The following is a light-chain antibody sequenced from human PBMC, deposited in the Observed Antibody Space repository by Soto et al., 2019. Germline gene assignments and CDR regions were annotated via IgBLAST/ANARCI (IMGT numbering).Light chain of an antibody. CDR1: QSVNSNY. CDR2: GAS. J-gene: IGKJ1*01. Sequence: EIVLTQSPGTLSLSPGDRATLSCRASQSVNSNYLAWYQRKPGQAPRLLIYGASNRATDIPYRFSASGSGTDFTLTITRLEAEDFAVYYCQQYDSTPPTFGQGTKGGSQT. V-gene: IGKV3-20*01. CDR3: QQYDSTPPT.